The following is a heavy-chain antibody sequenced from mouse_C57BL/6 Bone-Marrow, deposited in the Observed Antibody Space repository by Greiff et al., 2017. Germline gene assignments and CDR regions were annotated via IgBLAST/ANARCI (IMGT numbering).Heavy chain of an antibody. CDR3: ARGGLPGWLAY. CDR2: IDPSDSYT. D-gene: IGHD2-10*01. CDR1: GYTFTSYW. Sequence: QVQLQQPGAELVKPGASVKLSCKASGYTFTSYWMQWVKQRPGQGLEWIGEIDPSDSYTNYNQKFKGKATLTVDTSSSTAYMQLSSLTSEDSAVYYGARGGLPGWLAYWGQGTLVTVSA. J-gene: IGHJ3*01. V-gene: IGHV1-50*01.